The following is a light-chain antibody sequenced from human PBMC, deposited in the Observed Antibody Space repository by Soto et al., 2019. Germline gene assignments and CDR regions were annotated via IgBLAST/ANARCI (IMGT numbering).Light chain of an antibody. Sequence: DIQLTQSPSFLSASVGDRVTITCRASQGISSYLAWYQQTPGKAPKLLIYASSILQSGVPSRFSGSGSGTEFTLTISSLQPEDCATYYCHQLNTFPVTFGQGTRL. J-gene: IGKJ5*01. CDR2: ASS. V-gene: IGKV1-9*01. CDR1: QGISSY. CDR3: HQLNTFPVT.